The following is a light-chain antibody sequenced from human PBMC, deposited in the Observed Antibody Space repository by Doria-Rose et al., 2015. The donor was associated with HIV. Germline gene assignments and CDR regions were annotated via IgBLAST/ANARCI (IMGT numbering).Light chain of an antibody. CDR1: QSFSSTY. Sequence: TQSPGTLSLSPGERATLSCRASQSFSSTYLAWYEQKPGQAPSLLIYDASTRATGIPDRCSASGSGTDLTLTINRLEPEDFALYYCHQYGTSWTFGQGTKVEI. CDR3: HQYGTSWT. J-gene: IGKJ1*01. CDR2: DAS. V-gene: IGKV3-20*01.